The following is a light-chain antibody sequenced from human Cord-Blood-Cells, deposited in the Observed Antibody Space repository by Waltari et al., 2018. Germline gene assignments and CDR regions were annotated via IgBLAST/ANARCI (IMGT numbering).Light chain of an antibody. J-gene: IGLJ2*01. CDR1: SSDVGSYNL. V-gene: IGLV2-23*01. CDR2: EGS. CDR3: CSYAGSSTVV. Sequence: QSALTQPASVSGSPGQSITISCTGTSSDVGSYNLVSWYTQHPGKAPKLTFYEGSKRPSGVSNRFSGSKSGNTASLTISALQAEDEADYYCCSYAGSSTVVFGGGTKLTVL.